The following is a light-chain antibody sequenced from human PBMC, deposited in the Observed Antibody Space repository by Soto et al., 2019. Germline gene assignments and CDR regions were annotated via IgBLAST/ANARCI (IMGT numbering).Light chain of an antibody. CDR2: GAS. J-gene: IGKJ4*01. CDR1: QSVSSY. V-gene: IGKV3-11*01. Sequence: EVVLTQSPATLSLSPGERATLSCRASQSVSSYLAWYQQKPGQAPRLLIYGASSRATGIPDRFSGSGSGTDFTLAISSLEPEDFAVYYCQQRSNWPPVTFGGGTKVDIK. CDR3: QQRSNWPPVT.